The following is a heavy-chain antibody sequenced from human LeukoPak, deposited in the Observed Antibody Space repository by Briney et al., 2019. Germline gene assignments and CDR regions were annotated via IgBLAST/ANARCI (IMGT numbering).Heavy chain of an antibody. CDR2: LYPSGST. CDR1: DGSISSYS. V-gene: IGHV4-4*07. D-gene: IGHD1-1*01. J-gene: IGHJ5*02. CDR3: ARDGKGNWFDP. Sequence: PETLSLSCTVSDGSISSYSSSWKRQPAGKGLQRTRRLYPSGSTNHNPSLNSRVTMSVDTSKNQFSLKLSSLTAADTAVYYCARDGKGNWFDPWGQGTLVTVSS.